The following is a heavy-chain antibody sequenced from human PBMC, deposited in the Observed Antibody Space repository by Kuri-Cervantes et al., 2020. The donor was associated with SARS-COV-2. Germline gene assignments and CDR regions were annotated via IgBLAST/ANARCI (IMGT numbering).Heavy chain of an antibody. Sequence: LSLICAASGFTFDDYAMHWVRQAPGKGLEWVSTVTDHGMTYYADSVRGRFTISRDNSKNTLYLQMNSLRAEDTAVYYFARGFAIAAAGTDDAFDIWGQGTMVTVSS. V-gene: IGHV3-23*01. D-gene: IGHD6-13*01. CDR3: ARGFAIAAAGTDDAFDI. CDR1: GFTFDDYA. CDR2: VTDHGMT. J-gene: IGHJ3*02.